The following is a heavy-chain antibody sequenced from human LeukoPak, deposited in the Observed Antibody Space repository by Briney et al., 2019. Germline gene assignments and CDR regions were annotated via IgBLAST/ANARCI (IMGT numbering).Heavy chain of an antibody. Sequence: GGSLRLSCAASGFTFSSYNMNWVRQAPGKGPEWVSFISDSGSDVYYRGSVKGRFIISRDNAKNSLYLQMDSLGAEDTAVYFCARERPLDYWGQGTLVTVSS. CDR2: ISDSGSDV. CDR1: GFTFSSYN. J-gene: IGHJ4*02. CDR3: ARERPLDY. V-gene: IGHV3-48*01.